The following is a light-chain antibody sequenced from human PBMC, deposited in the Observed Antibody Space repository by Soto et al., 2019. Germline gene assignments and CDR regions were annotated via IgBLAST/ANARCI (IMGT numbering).Light chain of an antibody. CDR3: QQYGSSPSWT. CDR2: GAS. J-gene: IGKJ1*01. CDR1: QSVSSSY. V-gene: IGKV3-20*01. Sequence: EIVLTQSPGTLSLPPGERATLSCRASQSVSSSYLAWYQQKPGQAPRLLIYGASSRATGIPDRFSGSGSGTDFTLIISRLEPEDFAVYYCQQYGSSPSWTFGQGTKVEIK.